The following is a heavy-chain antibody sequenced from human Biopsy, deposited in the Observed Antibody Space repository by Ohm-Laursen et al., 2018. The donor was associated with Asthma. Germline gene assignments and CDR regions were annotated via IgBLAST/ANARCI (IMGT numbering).Heavy chain of an antibody. V-gene: IGHV3-30*03. CDR2: ISFDGRYE. J-gene: IGHJ4*02. CDR3: ASRGGDFWSGYYMDY. D-gene: IGHD3-3*01. Sequence: SLRLSCTAPGFSFGSFGMHWVRQVPGKGPEWVALISFDGRYEYYADSVKGRYTISRDNPMKRLYLQMSSLTAEDTAVHYCASRGGDFWSGYYMDYWGQGTLVTVSS. CDR1: GFSFGSFG.